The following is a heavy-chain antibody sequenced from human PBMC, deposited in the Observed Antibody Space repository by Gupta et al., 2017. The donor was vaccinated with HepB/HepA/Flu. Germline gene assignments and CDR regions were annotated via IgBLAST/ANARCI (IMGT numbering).Heavy chain of an antibody. D-gene: IGHD2-2*01. V-gene: IGHV1-2*02. CDR3: ATLQWTLTSCYAGEGY. Sequence: QGQLVQSGAEVKKPGASVTVSCRSTGYTFTGYHIHWVRQAPGQGLEWVGCINPNSGGSDYAQKCQGRVTLTRDTSLTTAYMELTRLRYDETALYYCATLQWTLTSCYAGEGYWGQGTLVTVSS. J-gene: IGHJ4*02. CDR1: GYTFTGYH. CDR2: INPNSGGS.